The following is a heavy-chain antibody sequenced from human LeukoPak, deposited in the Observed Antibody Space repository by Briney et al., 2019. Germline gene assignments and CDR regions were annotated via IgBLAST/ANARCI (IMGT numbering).Heavy chain of an antibody. CDR3: ATDKDYYDSSGYLDY. CDR2: IWYDGSNK. D-gene: IGHD3-22*01. V-gene: IGHV3-30*02. J-gene: IGHJ4*02. CDR1: GFTFSSYG. Sequence: GGSLRLSCAASGFTFSSYGMHWVRQAPGKGLEWVAVIWYDGSNKYYADSVKGRFTISRDNSKNTLYLQMNSLRAEDTAVYYCATDKDYYDSSGYLDYWGQGTLVTVSS.